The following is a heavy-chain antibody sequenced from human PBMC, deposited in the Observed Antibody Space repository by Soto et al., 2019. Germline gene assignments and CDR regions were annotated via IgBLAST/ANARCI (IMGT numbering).Heavy chain of an antibody. CDR2: ISAFNGNT. Sequence: QDQLVQSGAEVKKPGASVTVSCKASGYSFTNYGVTWVRQAPGQGLEWMGWISAFNGNTHYAQNLKGRVTMTTDASTSTAYMELRRLRSDDTAVYYCARDRGVAPPVAGNTHYYYNMDVWGRGTTVTVSS. CDR1: GYSFTNYG. V-gene: IGHV1-18*01. CDR3: ARDRGVAPPVAGNTHYYYNMDV. D-gene: IGHD6-19*01. J-gene: IGHJ6*03.